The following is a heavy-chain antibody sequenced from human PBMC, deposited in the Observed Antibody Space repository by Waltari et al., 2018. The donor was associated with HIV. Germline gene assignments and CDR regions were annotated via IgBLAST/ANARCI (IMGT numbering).Heavy chain of an antibody. J-gene: IGHJ6*02. CDR1: GFTFSSYS. Sequence: EVQLVESGGGLVKPGGSLRLSCAASGFTFSSYSMNWVRQAPGKGLEWVSSIRTCSRYIYYADALRGRFTISRDNATNSLYLQMNSLRAEATAVYYCAREGFCSNGVCSHYYGMDVWGQGTTVTVSS. CDR3: AREGFCSNGVCSHYYGMDV. CDR2: IRTCSRYI. D-gene: IGHD2-8*01. V-gene: IGHV3-21*01.